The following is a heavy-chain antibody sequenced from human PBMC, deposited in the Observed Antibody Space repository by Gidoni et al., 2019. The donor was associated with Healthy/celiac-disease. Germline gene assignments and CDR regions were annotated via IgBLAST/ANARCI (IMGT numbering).Heavy chain of an antibody. V-gene: IGHV4-59*01. CDR2: IYYSGSR. Sequence: QVQLQASGPGLLKPSETLSLPCTVSGGSISRYYWSCIRQPPGKGLEWIGYIYYSGSRNYNPSLKSRVTILVDTSKNQLSRKLSAVTAADTAVYYGARGQWVSYFDDWGQGTLVTVSS. CDR3: ARGQWVSYFDD. D-gene: IGHD1-26*01. CDR1: GGSISRYY. J-gene: IGHJ4*02.